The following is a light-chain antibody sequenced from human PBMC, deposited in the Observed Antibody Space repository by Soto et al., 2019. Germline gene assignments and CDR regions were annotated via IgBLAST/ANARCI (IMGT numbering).Light chain of an antibody. Sequence: EIVLTQSPGTLSLSPGERATLSCRASHSVSSSYLAWYQQKVGHAPRLLLYGASSRATGIPDGIRGSGFGTDFTLTISRLEPEDFAVYYCQHLGTFGQGTKVEIK. CDR3: QHLGT. CDR2: GAS. V-gene: IGKV3-20*01. J-gene: IGKJ1*01. CDR1: HSVSSSY.